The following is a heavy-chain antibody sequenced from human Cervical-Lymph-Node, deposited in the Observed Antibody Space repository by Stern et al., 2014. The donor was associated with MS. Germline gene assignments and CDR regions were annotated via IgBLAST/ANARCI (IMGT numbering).Heavy chain of an antibody. CDR1: GFIFSKAW. CDR3: TTDEVANFAH. J-gene: IGHJ5*02. V-gene: IGHV3-15*01. CDR2: IKPKTDGVTT. Sequence: EQLVESGGGLVKPGGSLRLSCAASGFIFSKAWMTWVRQAPWKGLEWVCRIKPKTDGVTTNYSTPVQGRFTISRDDSKNILFLHMNSLKTEDTAVYYCTTDEVANFAHWGQGILVTVSS.